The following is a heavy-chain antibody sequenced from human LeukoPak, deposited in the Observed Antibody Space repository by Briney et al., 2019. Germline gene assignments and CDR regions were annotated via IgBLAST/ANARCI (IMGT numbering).Heavy chain of an antibody. Sequence: SQTLSLTCAVSGGSISGRGYSWSWIRQPPGKGLEWIGYIYHSGSTYYNPSLKSRVTISVDRSKNLFSLKLSSMIAADTAVYYCARAVLITETPPPGGYWGKGPLVTVPS. J-gene: IGHJ4*02. V-gene: IGHV4-30-2*01. CDR3: ARAVLITETPPPGGY. D-gene: IGHD1-20*01. CDR1: GGSISGRGYS. CDR2: IYHSGST.